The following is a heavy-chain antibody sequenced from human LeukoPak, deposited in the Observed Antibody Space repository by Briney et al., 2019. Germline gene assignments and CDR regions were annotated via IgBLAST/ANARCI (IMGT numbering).Heavy chain of an antibody. V-gene: IGHV4-34*01. D-gene: IGHD5-12*01. CDR1: GGSLSGYY. CDR3: ARRPLEGGGYGPTGYFDR. Sequence: AETLSLTCAVYGGSLSGYYWSWIRQPPGKGLEWIGEISHSGSTNYNPSLKSRVAISVDTSKNQFSLTLCSVTAGDTAVYYCARRPLEGGGYGPTGYFDRWGGGTLVAVSS. J-gene: IGHJ2*01. CDR2: ISHSGST.